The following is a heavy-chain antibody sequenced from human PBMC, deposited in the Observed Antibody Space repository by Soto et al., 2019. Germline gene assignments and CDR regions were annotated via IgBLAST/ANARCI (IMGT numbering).Heavy chain of an antibody. CDR3: ARLPRDCNKTSCYYADH. Sequence: GESLKISCRGSGYDFNTNWFGWVRQLPGRGLEWVGIMYPGDSDTRYNPSLQGHVTLSVDVTVSTAFLQCRSLETSDTGMYFCARLPRDCNKTSCYYADHWGQGTQVTVSS. D-gene: IGHD3-3*01. J-gene: IGHJ4*02. CDR2: MYPGDSDT. V-gene: IGHV5-51*01. CDR1: GYDFNTNW.